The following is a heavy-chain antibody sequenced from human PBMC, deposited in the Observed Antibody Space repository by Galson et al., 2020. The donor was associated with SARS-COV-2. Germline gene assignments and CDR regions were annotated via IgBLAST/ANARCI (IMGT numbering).Heavy chain of an antibody. D-gene: IGHD6-19*01. CDR2: ISHDGSAR. J-gene: IGHJ4*02. CDR1: GFTFSGFG. Sequence: GGSLRLSCAASGFTFSGFGMHWVRQAPGKAMEWVAVISHDGSARDYADSVKGRFAISRDNSRNTLYLQMNSLRHEDTAVYYCAKDWAGPLVSYTSGWYDYWGQGILGSVS. CDR3: AKDWAGPLVSYTSGWYDY. V-gene: IGHV3-30*18.